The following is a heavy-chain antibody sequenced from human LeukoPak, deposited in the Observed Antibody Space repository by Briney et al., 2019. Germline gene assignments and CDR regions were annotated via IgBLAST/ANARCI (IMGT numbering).Heavy chain of an antibody. J-gene: IGHJ4*02. V-gene: IGHV3-30*03. CDR2: ISYDGSNK. CDR1: GFTFSSYV. CDR3: ARDFGLDTSYYFDY. Sequence: GGSLRLSCAASGFTFSSYVMHWVRQAPGKGLERVAVISYDGSNKYYADSVKGRFTISRDNSKNTLYLQMNSLRAEDTAVYYCARDFGLDTSYYFDYWGQGTLVTVSS. D-gene: IGHD3-10*01.